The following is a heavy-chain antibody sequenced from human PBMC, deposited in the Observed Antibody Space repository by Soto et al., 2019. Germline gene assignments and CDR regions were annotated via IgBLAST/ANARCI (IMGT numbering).Heavy chain of an antibody. CDR1: GGSISGGGYY. V-gene: IGHV4-31*03. D-gene: IGHD4-4*01. J-gene: IGHJ5*02. CDR3: ARGQKTYSNYVAP. CDR2: IYYSGST. Sequence: PSETLSLTCTVSGGSISGGGYYWSWIRQHPGKGLEWIGYIYYSGSTYYNPSLKSRVTKSVDTSKNQFSLKLSSVTAADTAVYYCARGQKTYSNYVAPWGQGTLVTVSS.